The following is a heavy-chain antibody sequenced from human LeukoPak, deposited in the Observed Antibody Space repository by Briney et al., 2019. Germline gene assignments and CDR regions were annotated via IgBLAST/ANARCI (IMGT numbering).Heavy chain of an antibody. J-gene: IGHJ4*02. CDR2: IYYSGST. V-gene: IGHV4-31*03. D-gene: IGHD3-22*01. Sequence: SQTLSLTCTVSGGSISSGGYYWSWIRQHPGKGLEWIGYIYYSGSTYYNPSLKSRATISVDTSKNQFSLKLSSVTAADTAVYYCARAHDSSGYHIGDWGQGTLVTVSS. CDR1: GGSISSGGYY. CDR3: ARAHDSSGYHIGD.